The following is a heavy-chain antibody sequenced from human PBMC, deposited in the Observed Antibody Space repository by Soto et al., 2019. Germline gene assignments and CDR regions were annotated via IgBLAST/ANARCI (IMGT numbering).Heavy chain of an antibody. Sequence: SETLSLTCTVSGGSISSYYWSWIRQPPGKGLEWIGYIYYSGSTNYNPSLKSRVTISVDTSKNQFSLKLSSVTAADTAVYYCARGKDCTNGVCYPFNWFDPWGQGTLVTVSS. J-gene: IGHJ5*02. CDR2: IYYSGST. V-gene: IGHV4-59*01. CDR1: GGSISSYY. D-gene: IGHD2-8*01. CDR3: ARGKDCTNGVCYPFNWFDP.